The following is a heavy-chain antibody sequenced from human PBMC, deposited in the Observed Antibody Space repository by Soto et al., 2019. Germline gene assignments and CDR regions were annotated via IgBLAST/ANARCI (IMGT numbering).Heavy chain of an antibody. V-gene: IGHV1-69*01. J-gene: IGHJ5*02. CDR1: GGTFSSYA. Sequence: QVQLVQSGAEVRKPGSSVKVSCKASGGTFSSYAISWVRQAPEQGLEWMGGIIPMFGTVKYAQKLQDRVTITADESTSTAYMELSSLRSEDTAMYYCASVGFPWGQGTLVTVSS. CDR2: IIPMFGTV. D-gene: IGHD1-26*01. CDR3: ASVGFP.